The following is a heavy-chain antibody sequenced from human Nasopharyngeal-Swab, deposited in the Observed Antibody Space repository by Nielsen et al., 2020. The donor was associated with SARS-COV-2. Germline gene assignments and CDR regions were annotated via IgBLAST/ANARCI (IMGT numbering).Heavy chain of an antibody. V-gene: IGHV3-30-3*01. Sequence: GESLKISCAASGFTFSSYAMHWVRQAPGKGLEWVAVISYDGSKKYYADSVKGRFTISRDNSKNTLYLQMNSLRAEDTGVYYCARDQGSSWYTYYYYYGMDVWGQAPTVTVSS. CDR3: ARDQGSSWYTYYYYYGMDV. CDR1: GFTFSSYA. J-gene: IGHJ6*02. CDR2: ISYDGSKK. D-gene: IGHD6-13*01.